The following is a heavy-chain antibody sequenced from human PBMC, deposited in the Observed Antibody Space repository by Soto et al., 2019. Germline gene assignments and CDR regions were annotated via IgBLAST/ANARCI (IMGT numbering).Heavy chain of an antibody. CDR1: GFTFSSYA. J-gene: IGHJ4*02. D-gene: IGHD3-22*01. CDR2: VSYDGSNK. V-gene: IGHV3-30-3*01. CDR3: ARLIGTYYYDSSGYSLYKELDY. Sequence: GGSLRLSCAASGFTFSSYAMHWVRQAPGKGLEWVAVVSYDGSNKYYADSVKGRFTISRDNSKNTLYLQMNSLRAEDTAVYYCARLIGTYYYDSSGYSLYKELDYWGQGTLVTVSS.